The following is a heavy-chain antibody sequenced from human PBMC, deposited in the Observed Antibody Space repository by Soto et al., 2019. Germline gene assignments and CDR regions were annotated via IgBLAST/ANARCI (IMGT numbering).Heavy chain of an antibody. V-gene: IGHV4-38-2*01. CDR3: ARLQDN. J-gene: IGHJ4*02. CDR2: IYHRGTT. Sequence: PSETLSLTCAVSGFSISSGYYWGWIRQPPGKGLQWIGSIYHRGTTYYNPSLESRVTMSVDTSKNQFSLKVSSVTAADTAVYYCARLQDNWGQGTLVTVPQ. CDR1: GFSISSGYY.